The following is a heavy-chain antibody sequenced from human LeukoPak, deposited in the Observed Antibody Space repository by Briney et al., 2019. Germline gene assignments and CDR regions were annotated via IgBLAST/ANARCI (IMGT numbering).Heavy chain of an antibody. CDR2: ISSSSSTI. D-gene: IGHD3-22*01. Sequence: PGGSLRLSCAASGFTFSSYSMNWVRQAPGKGLEWVSYISSSSSTIYYADSVKGRFTISRDNAKNSLYLQMNSLRAEDTAVYFCARVSSTGYAVSSGLYYWGQGALVTVSS. V-gene: IGHV3-48*01. CDR1: GFTFSSYS. CDR3: ARVSSTGYAVSSGLYY. J-gene: IGHJ4*02.